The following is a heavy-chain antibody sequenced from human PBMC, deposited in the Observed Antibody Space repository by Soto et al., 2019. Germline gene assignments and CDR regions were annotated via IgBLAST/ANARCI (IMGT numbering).Heavy chain of an antibody. Sequence: SETLSLTCTVSGGSISSGGYYWSWIRQHPGKGLEWIGYIYYSGSTYYNPSLKSRVTISVDTSKNQFSLKLSSVTAADTAVYYCARTTVTILYFDYWGQGTLVTVSS. J-gene: IGHJ4*02. CDR1: GGSISSGGYY. D-gene: IGHD4-17*01. V-gene: IGHV4-31*03. CDR3: ARTTVTILYFDY. CDR2: IYYSGST.